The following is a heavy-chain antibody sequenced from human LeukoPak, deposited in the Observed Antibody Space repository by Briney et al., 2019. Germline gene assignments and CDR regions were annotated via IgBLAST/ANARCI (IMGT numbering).Heavy chain of an antibody. D-gene: IGHD3-10*02. V-gene: IGHV3-48*03. J-gene: IGHJ6*04. CDR3: AELGITMIGGV. Sequence: GSLRLSFAASGFPFSSYEMNWVRPAPGKGVGWVSYISSSGSTIYYADSVKGRFTISRDNAKNSLYLQMNSLRAEDTAVYYCAELGITMIGGVWGKGTTVTISS. CDR1: GFPFSSYE. CDR2: ISSSGSTI.